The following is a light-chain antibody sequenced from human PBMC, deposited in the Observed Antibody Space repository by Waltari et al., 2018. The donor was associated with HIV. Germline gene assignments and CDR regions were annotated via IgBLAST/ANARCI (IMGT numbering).Light chain of an antibody. V-gene: IGLV1-47*01. CDR3: AAWDDSLSGPKV. CDR2: RNN. Sequence: SGSSSNIGSNYVYWYQQLPGTAPKLLIYRNNQRPSGVPDRFSGSKSGTSASLAISGLRSEDEADYYCAAWDDSLSGPKVFGGGTKLTVL. CDR1: SSNIGSNY. J-gene: IGLJ2*01.